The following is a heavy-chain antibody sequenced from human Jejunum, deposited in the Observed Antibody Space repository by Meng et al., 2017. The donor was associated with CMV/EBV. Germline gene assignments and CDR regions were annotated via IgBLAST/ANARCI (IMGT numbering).Heavy chain of an antibody. Sequence: SGSSLSKSWMIGVRRAPGKGLEWVAKTNEDGSEKNYLDSVKGRLTIFRDNAKNSVYLQMNSLRAEDTAVYYCASTGPLYGLYFCYWGQGTRVTVSS. D-gene: IGHD2-8*01. CDR2: TNEDGSEK. V-gene: IGHV3-7*01. CDR3: ASTGPLYGLYFCY. CDR1: GSSLSKSW. J-gene: IGHJ4*02.